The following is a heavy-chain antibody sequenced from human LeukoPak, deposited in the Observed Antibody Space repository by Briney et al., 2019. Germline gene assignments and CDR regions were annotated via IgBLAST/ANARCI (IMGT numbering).Heavy chain of an antibody. CDR2: ISGTSHST. CDR1: GFTFSGYG. Sequence: GGSLRLSCAATGFTFSGYGMGWVRQAPGKELEWVSAISGTSHSTYYADSVKGRFTISRDNSKNTLFLQMSSLRVEDTAVYYCARKHCGGDCFPYYFDYWGQGTLVTVSS. D-gene: IGHD2-21*02. J-gene: IGHJ4*02. V-gene: IGHV3-23*01. CDR3: ARKHCGGDCFPYYFDY.